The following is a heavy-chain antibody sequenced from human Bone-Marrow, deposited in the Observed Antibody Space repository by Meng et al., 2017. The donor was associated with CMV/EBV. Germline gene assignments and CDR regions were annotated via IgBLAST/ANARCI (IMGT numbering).Heavy chain of an antibody. J-gene: IGHJ4*02. Sequence: SLKISCTVSGLNFGDHAMHWVRQAPGKGLEWVAVISYDGSTKYFADSVKGRFTISRDNFRSTLFLQMNSLRIQDTAVYYCARHKYGDEYFLDYWGQGTRVTVSS. D-gene: IGHD4-17*01. V-gene: IGHV3-30*04. CDR1: GLNFGDHA. CDR3: ARHKYGDEYFLDY. CDR2: ISYDGSTK.